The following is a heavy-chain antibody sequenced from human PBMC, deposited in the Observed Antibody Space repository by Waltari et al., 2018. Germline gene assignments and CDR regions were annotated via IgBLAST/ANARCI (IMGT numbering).Heavy chain of an antibody. V-gene: IGHV1-58*02. CDR2: IVVGSGNT. D-gene: IGHD3-10*01. J-gene: IGHJ5*02. CDR1: GFTFTSSA. CDR3: AADTTYYYGSGSYSLNT. Sequence: QMQLVQSGPEVKKPGTSVKVSCKASGFTFTSSAMQWVRQARGQRLEWIGWIVVGSGNTNYAQKFQERVTITRDMSTSTADMELGSLRSEDTAVYYCAADTTYYYGSGSYSLNTWGQGTLVTVSS.